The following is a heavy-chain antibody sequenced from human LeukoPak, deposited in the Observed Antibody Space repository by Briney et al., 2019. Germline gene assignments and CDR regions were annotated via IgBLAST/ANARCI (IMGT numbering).Heavy chain of an antibody. CDR3: ARYYDRTGFDY. D-gene: IGHD3-16*01. V-gene: IGHV4-59*08. Sequence: SETLSLTCTVSNGSVRSYYWSWVRQSPGKGLEWIGYFYYSGSTNYNPSLKSRVTISIHTSRNQFSLMLSSVTAADTAMYYCARYYDRTGFDYWGQGTLVTVSS. CDR2: FYYSGST. J-gene: IGHJ4*02. CDR1: NGSVRSYY.